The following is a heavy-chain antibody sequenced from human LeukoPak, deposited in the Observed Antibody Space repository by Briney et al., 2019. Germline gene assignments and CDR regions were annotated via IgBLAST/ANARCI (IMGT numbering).Heavy chain of an antibody. Sequence: PGGSLRLSCAASGFTFSSYAMSWVRQAPGKGLEWVSAISGSGGSTYYADSVKGRFTISRDNSKNTLYLQMNSLRAEDTAVYYCAKDQGYCSGGSCYHPYYYYGMDVWGQGTTVTVSS. V-gene: IGHV3-23*01. CDR2: ISGSGGST. J-gene: IGHJ6*02. CDR1: GFTFSSYA. D-gene: IGHD2-15*01. CDR3: AKDQGYCSGGSCYHPYYYYGMDV.